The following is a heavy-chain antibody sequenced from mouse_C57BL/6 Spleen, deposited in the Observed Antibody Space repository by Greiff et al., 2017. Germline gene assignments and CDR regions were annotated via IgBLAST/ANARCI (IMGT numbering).Heavy chain of an antibody. CDR1: GYTFTSYW. CDR2: INPSNGGT. J-gene: IGHJ1*03. D-gene: IGHD2-2*01. CDR3: ARGNLLWLREGYFDV. Sequence: VQLKQPGTELVKPGASVKLSCKASGYTFTSYWMHWVKQRPGQGLEWIGNINPSNGGTNYNEKFKSKATLTVDKSSSTAYMQLSSLTSEDSAVYYCARGNLLWLREGYFDVWGTGTTVTVSS. V-gene: IGHV1-53*01.